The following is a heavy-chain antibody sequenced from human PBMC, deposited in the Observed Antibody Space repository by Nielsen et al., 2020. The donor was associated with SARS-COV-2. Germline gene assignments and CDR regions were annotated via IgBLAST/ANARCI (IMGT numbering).Heavy chain of an antibody. CDR1: GYTFTDYY. CDR2: INTYSGGT. V-gene: IGHV1-2*06. D-gene: IGHD3/OR15-3a*01. J-gene: IGHJ6*02. Sequence: ASVKVSCKASGYTFTDYYIHWVRQAPGQGLEWMGRINTYSGGTNYAQKFQGTVTMTRDASISTAYMELTSDDTAVYYCASARATIFGLVMSYGMDVWGRGTTVAVSS. CDR3: ASARATIFGLVMSYGMDV.